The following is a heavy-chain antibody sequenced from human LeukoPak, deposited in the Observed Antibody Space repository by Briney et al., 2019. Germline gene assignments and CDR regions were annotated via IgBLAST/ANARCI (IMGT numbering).Heavy chain of an antibody. D-gene: IGHD3-3*01. CDR2: FDPEDGET. V-gene: IGHV1-24*01. CDR1: GYTLTELS. Sequence: GASVKVSCKVSGYTLTELSMHWVHQAPGKGLEWMGGFDPEDGETIYAQKFQGRVTMTEDTSTDTAYMELSSLRSEDTAVYYCATEDFWSGTRGGYYMDVWGKGTTVTVSS. J-gene: IGHJ6*03. CDR3: ATEDFWSGTRGGYYMDV.